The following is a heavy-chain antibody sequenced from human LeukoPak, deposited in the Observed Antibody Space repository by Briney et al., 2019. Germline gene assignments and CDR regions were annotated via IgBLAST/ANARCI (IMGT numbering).Heavy chain of an antibody. J-gene: IGHJ4*02. CDR3: AKDPRPNSSGWYGGPFDY. CDR2: ISGSGGST. CDR1: GFTFSSFW. Sequence: PGGSLRLSCAASGFTFSSFWMSWVRQAPGKGLEWVSAISGSGGSTYYADSVKGRFTISRDNSKNTLYLQMNGLRAEDTAVYYCAKDPRPNSSGWYGGPFDYWGQGTLVTVSS. V-gene: IGHV3-23*01. D-gene: IGHD6-19*01.